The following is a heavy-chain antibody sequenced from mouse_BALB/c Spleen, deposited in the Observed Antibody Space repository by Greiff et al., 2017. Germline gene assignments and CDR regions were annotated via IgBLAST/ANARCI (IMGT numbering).Heavy chain of an antibody. CDR1: GFSLTGYG. J-gene: IGHJ1*01. CDR3: ARDRDYYYGSSYNWYFEV. CDR2: IWGDGST. V-gene: IGHV2-6-7*01. Sequence: VMLVESGPGLVAPSQSLSITCTVSGFSLTGYGVNWVRQPPGKGLEWLGMIWGDGSTDYNSALKSRLSISKDNSKSQVFLKMNSLQTDDTARYYCARDRDYYYGSSYNWYFEVWGAGTTVTVSS. D-gene: IGHD1-1*01.